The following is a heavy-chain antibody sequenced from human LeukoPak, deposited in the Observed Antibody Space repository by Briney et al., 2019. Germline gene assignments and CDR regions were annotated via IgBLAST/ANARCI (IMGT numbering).Heavy chain of an antibody. D-gene: IGHD6-19*01. CDR3: AEAGIAVTATTEY. CDR2: IRSNGAHT. V-gene: IGHV3-23*01. Sequence: GGSLRLSCAASGFTFSSYAVNGVRHAPGEALEWVLVIRSNGAHTYYSDFVKCRYIISRDNSKHTLCLQMNSPRAEDTAVYYCAEAGIAVTATTEYCGQGTQVTVSS. J-gene: IGHJ4*02. CDR1: GFTFSSYA.